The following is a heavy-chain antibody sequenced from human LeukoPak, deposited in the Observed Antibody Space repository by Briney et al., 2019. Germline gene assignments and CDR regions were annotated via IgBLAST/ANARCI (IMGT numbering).Heavy chain of an antibody. Sequence: GESLKISCKGSGYSFTNNWIGWVRQMPGKGLEWMGLIYPGDSDTRYSPSFQGQVTISADKSISTAYLQWSSLKASDTAIYYCVRPSGGYNREFDYWGQGTLVTVSS. CDR2: IYPGDSDT. CDR3: VRPSGGYNREFDY. CDR1: GYSFTNNW. J-gene: IGHJ4*02. D-gene: IGHD1-14*01. V-gene: IGHV5-51*01.